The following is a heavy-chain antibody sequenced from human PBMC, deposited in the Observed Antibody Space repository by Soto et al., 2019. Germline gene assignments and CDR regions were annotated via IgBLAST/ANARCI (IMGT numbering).Heavy chain of an antibody. CDR2: IDPSGGT. D-gene: IGHD5-18*01. CDR3: ATSRIQRLYHIGMDV. CDR1: GATFNDYY. V-gene: IGHV4-34*08. Sequence: PSETLSLTCTVYGATFNDYYSIWIRQPPGRGLEWIGEIDPSGGTNYMPSLKGRVSISVDTSNKLFSLKLTSVAAADTGVYYCATSRIQRLYHIGMDVLGQGTTVTVSS. J-gene: IGHJ6*02.